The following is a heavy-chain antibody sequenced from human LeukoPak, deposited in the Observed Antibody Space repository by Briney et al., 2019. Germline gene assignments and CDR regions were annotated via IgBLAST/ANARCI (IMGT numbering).Heavy chain of an antibody. V-gene: IGHV1-2*02. CDR1: GYTFTSYA. CDR2: INPNSGGT. CDR3: ARDRYYYGSGSYYGVKNYYYYMDV. J-gene: IGHJ6*03. Sequence: GASVKVSCKASGYTFTSYAMNWVRQAPGQGLEWMGWINPNSGGTNYAQKFQGRVTMTRDTSISTAYMELSRLRSDDTAVYYCARDRYYYGSGSYYGVKNYYYYMDVWGKGTTVTISS. D-gene: IGHD3-10*01.